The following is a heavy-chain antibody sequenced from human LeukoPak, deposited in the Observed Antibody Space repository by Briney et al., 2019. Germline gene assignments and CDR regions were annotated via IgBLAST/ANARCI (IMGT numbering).Heavy chain of an antibody. CDR3: ARGVFGELEKLMFQH. Sequence: ASVKVSCTASGYTFTSYYIHWVRQAPGQGLEWMGIINPIGGSTSYPQKFQDRVTMTRDTSTSTVYMELSSLKSDDTAIYYCARGVFGELEKLMFQHWGQGTLVTVSS. CDR1: GYTFTSYY. D-gene: IGHD3-10*02. V-gene: IGHV1-46*01. CDR2: INPIGGST. J-gene: IGHJ1*01.